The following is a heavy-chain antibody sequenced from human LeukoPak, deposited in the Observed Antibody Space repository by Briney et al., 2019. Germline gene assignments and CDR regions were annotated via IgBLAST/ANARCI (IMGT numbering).Heavy chain of an antibody. Sequence: SLXLSCAXSGFTXSSYAMSWVRQAPGKGLEWVSAISGSGGSTYYADSVKGRFTISRDNSKNTLYLQMNSLRAEDTAVYYCAKDSGSYRHYFDYWGQGTLVTVSS. CDR3: AKDSGSYRHYFDY. D-gene: IGHD1-26*01. CDR1: GFTXSSYA. V-gene: IGHV3-23*01. J-gene: IGHJ4*02. CDR2: ISGSGGST.